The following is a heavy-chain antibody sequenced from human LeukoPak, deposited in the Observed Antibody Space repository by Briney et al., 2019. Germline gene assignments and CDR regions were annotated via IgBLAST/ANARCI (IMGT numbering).Heavy chain of an antibody. Sequence: PGRSLRLSCAASGFTFSSYGMHWVRQAPGKGLEWVAVISYDGSNKYYADSVKGRFTISRDNSKNTLYLQMNSLRAEDTAVYYCAEGNYYGSWGQGTLVTVSS. D-gene: IGHD3-10*01. CDR2: ISYDGSNK. V-gene: IGHV3-30*18. J-gene: IGHJ4*02. CDR3: AEGNYYGS. CDR1: GFTFSSYG.